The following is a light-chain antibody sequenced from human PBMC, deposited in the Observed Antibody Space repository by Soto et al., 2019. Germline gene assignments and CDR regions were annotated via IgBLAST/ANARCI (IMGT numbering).Light chain of an antibody. V-gene: IGLV2-23*01. J-gene: IGLJ7*01. CDR3: CSYAGSSTHAV. CDR2: EGS. CDR1: SSDVGSYNL. Sequence: QPVLTQPASVSGSPGQSITISCTGTSSDVGSYNLVSWYQQHPGKAPKLMIYEGSKRPSGVSNRFSGSKSGNTASLTISGLQAEDEADYYCCSYAGSSTHAVFGGGTQLTVL.